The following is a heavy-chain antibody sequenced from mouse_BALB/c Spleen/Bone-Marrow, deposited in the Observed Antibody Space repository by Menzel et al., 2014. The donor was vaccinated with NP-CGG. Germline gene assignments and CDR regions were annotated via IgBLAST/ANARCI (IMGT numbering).Heavy chain of an antibody. CDR3: ARNLGDGYSFAY. Sequence: QVQLQQSGPGLVQPSQSLSITCTVSGFSLTSYGVHWVRQSPGKGLEWLGVTWSGGNTDYNAAFISRLSISKDNSKSQVFFKMNSLQANDTAIYYCARNLGDGYSFAYWGQGTLVTVSA. J-gene: IGHJ3*01. CDR2: TWSGGNT. CDR1: GFSLTSYG. V-gene: IGHV2-2*02. D-gene: IGHD2-3*01.